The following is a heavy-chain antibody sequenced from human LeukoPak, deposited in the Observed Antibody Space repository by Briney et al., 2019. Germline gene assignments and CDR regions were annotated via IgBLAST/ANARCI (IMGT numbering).Heavy chain of an antibody. J-gene: IGHJ3*02. CDR3: ARYHDDYVIGVAFDI. D-gene: IGHD3-16*01. Sequence: PSETLSLTCTVSGYSISTGYYWDWIRPPPGKGLEWIGTFYHGGSTNYNPSLKSRVTISVDTSKNQFSLKLSSVTAADTAVYYCARYHDDYVIGVAFDIWGQGTMVTVSS. CDR1: GYSISTGYY. V-gene: IGHV4-38-2*02. CDR2: FYHGGST.